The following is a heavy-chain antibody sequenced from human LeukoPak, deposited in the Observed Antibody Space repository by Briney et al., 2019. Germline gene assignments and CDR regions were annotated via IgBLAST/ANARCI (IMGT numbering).Heavy chain of an antibody. J-gene: IGHJ4*02. Sequence: PSETLSLTCTVSGGSISSYYWSWIRQPPGKGLEWIGYIYYSGSTYYNPSLKSRVTISVDTSKNQFSLKLSSVTAADTAVYYCARHVGYCSSTSCFEFDYWGQGTLVTVSS. CDR2: IYYSGST. D-gene: IGHD2-2*01. CDR3: ARHVGYCSSTSCFEFDY. V-gene: IGHV4-59*04. CDR1: GGSISSYY.